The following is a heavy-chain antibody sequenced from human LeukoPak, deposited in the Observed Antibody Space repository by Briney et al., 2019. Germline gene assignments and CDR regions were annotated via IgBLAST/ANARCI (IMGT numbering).Heavy chain of an antibody. V-gene: IGHV3-21*01. Sequence: GGSLRLSCAASGFPFSTYSINWVRQAPGKGLEWVSSISSNSTYIYYADSVKGRFTISRDNAKNSLYLQMNSLRAEDTAAYYCAREYSSSSGNWFDPWGQGTLVTVSS. CDR1: GFPFSTYS. J-gene: IGHJ5*02. CDR2: ISSNSTYI. CDR3: AREYSSSSGNWFDP. D-gene: IGHD6-6*01.